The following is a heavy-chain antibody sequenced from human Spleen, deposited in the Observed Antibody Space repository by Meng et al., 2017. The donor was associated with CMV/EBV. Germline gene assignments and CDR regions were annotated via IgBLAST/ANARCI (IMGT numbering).Heavy chain of an antibody. V-gene: IGHV1-2*02. CDR2: IHPQRGDT. CDR1: GYPFTGYY. D-gene: IGHD7-27*01. CDR3: ARDNNWGPDY. J-gene: IGHJ4*02. Sequence: VSATASGYPFTGYYMHWVRQARGQGLEWMGWIHPQRGDTNYAQQFQGRVTLTRDTSINTGYMELTRLTSDDTAVYYCARDNNWGPDYWGQGTLVTVSS.